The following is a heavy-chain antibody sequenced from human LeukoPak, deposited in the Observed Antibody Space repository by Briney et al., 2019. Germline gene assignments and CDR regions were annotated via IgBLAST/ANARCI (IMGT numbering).Heavy chain of an antibody. Sequence: SETLSLTCTVSGGSISSYYWSWIRQPPGKGLEWIGYIYYSGSTNYNPSLKSRVTISVDTSKNQFSLKLSSVTAADTAVYYCARCDGSGSYSLYWGQGTLVTVSS. CDR3: ARCDGSGSYSLY. J-gene: IGHJ4*02. CDR2: IYYSGST. CDR1: GGSISSYY. D-gene: IGHD3-10*01. V-gene: IGHV4-59*01.